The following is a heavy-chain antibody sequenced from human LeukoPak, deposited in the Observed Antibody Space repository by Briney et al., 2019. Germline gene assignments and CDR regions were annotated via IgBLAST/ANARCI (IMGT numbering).Heavy chain of an antibody. Sequence: GGSLRLSCAASGFTFSTYSMNWVRQAPEKGLEWVSYLSSSSTTIYYAGSVNGRFTISRDNAKNSLYLQMNSLRDEDTAVYYCARQWFGENDDDYWGQGTLVTVSS. V-gene: IGHV3-48*02. CDR3: ARQWFGENDDDY. J-gene: IGHJ4*02. CDR2: LSSSSTTI. CDR1: GFTFSTYS. D-gene: IGHD3-10*01.